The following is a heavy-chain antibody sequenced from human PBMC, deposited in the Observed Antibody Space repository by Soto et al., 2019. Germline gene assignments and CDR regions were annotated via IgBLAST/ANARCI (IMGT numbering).Heavy chain of an antibody. CDR1: GGSISSGGYS. CDR3: ARAIGTAMVFDY. V-gene: IGHV4-30-2*01. CDR2: IYHSGST. J-gene: IGHJ4*02. D-gene: IGHD5-18*01. Sequence: SETRSLTWAVSGGSISSGGYSWIWIRQPPGKGLEWIGYIYHSGSTYYNPSLKSRVTISVDRSKNQFSLKLSSVTAADTAVYYCARAIGTAMVFDYWGQGTLVTVSS.